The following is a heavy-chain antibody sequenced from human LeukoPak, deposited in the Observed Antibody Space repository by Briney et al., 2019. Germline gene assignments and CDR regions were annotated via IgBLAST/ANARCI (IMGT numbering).Heavy chain of an antibody. Sequence: KASQTLSLTCTVSGGSISSGDYYWSWIRQPPGKGLEWIGYIYYSGSTNYNPSLKSRVTISVDTSKNQFSLKLSSVTAADTAVYYCARDVVVAATDAIYYYYGMDVWGQGTTVTVSS. CDR3: ARDVVVAATDAIYYYYGMDV. J-gene: IGHJ6*02. D-gene: IGHD2-15*01. CDR1: GGSISSGDYY. CDR2: IYYSGST. V-gene: IGHV4-30-4*01.